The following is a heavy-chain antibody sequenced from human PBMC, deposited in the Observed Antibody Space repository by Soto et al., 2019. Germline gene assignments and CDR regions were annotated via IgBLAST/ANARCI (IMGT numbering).Heavy chain of an antibody. Sequence: LGESLKISCKGSGYSFTSYWIGWVRQMPGKGLEWMGIIYPGDSDTRYSPSFQGQVTISADKSISTAYLQWSSLKASDTAMYYCTRTSAAGKNYYGPDGWGQGTTVTVAS. V-gene: IGHV5-51*01. CDR3: TRTSAAGKNYYGPDG. J-gene: IGHJ6*02. CDR1: GYSFTSYW. D-gene: IGHD6-13*01. CDR2: IYPGDSDT.